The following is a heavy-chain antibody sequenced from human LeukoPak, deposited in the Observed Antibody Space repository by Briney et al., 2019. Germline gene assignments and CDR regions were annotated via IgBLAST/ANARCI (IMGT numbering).Heavy chain of an antibody. Sequence: GGSLRLSCAASGFTFSSYAMHWVRQAPGKGLEWVAVISYDGSNKYYADSVKGRFTISRDNYENTLHLQMNSLRVEDTAVYFCAKSVGVAVAEIHYFDKWGQGTLAIVSS. D-gene: IGHD6-19*01. CDR3: AKSVGVAVAEIHYFDK. V-gene: IGHV3-30-3*02. CDR2: ISYDGSNK. J-gene: IGHJ4*02. CDR1: GFTFSSYA.